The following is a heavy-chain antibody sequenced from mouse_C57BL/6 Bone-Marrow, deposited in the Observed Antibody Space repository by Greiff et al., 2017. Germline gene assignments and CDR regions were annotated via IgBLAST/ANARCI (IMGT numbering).Heavy chain of an antibody. Sequence: QVQLQQSGAELVRPGASVKLSCKASGYTFTDYYINWVKQRPGQGLEWIARIYPGSGNTYYNEKFKGKATLTAEKSSSTASMQLSSLTSEDSAVYFCARHGQGYFDVWGTGTTVTVSS. V-gene: IGHV1-76*01. CDR2: IYPGSGNT. J-gene: IGHJ1*03. CDR3: ARHGQGYFDV. CDR1: GYTFTDYY.